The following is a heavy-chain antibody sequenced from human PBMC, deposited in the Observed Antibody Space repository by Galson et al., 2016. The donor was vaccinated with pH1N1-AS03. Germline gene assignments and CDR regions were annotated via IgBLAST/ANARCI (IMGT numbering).Heavy chain of an antibody. D-gene: IGHD6-13*01. CDR1: GYTFLSYA. Sequence: SVKVSCKASGYTFLSYAISWVRQAPGQRLEWMGWITGGNRKTKHSPKFQGRVAMNADTVTDTAYMELSSLRSDDTAVYYCARGDGNSWHNWFDTWGQGTLVSVSS. CDR2: ITGGNRKT. CDR3: ARGDGNSWHNWFDT. J-gene: IGHJ5*02. V-gene: IGHV1-18*04.